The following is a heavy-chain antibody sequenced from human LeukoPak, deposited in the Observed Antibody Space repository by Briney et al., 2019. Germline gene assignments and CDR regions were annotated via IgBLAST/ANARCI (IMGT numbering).Heavy chain of an antibody. CDR3: AKDPKPDYTDI. Sequence: PGGSLTPSCPAAAFTVSVYCMHCVRQPPSKWLGGVGFIRFDGGEKSYADSVKGRFTISRDSSKEALYLQMSSLRVEDTAMYYCAKDPKPDYTDIWGQGTMVTVS. V-gene: IGHV3-30*02. CDR1: AFTVSVYC. J-gene: IGHJ3*02. D-gene: IGHD4-11*01. CDR2: IRFDGGEK.